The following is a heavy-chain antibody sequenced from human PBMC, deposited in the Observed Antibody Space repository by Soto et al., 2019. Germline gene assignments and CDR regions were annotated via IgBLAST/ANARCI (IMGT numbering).Heavy chain of an antibody. CDR2: IIPLYGTI. CDR1: GVTFSNFD. D-gene: IGHD1-26*01. Sequence: SVKVSCKASGVTFSNFDFSWVRQAPGQGLEWMGGIIPLYGTINYAERFQGRVSLTADESTTTAYMELNSLTSDDTAVYFCALGDRPPFYFYFWGQGTLVTVSS. V-gene: IGHV1-69*13. CDR3: ALGDRPPFYFYF. J-gene: IGHJ4*02.